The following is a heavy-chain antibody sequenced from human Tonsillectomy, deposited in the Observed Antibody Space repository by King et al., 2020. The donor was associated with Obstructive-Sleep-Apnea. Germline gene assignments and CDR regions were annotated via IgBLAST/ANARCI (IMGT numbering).Heavy chain of an antibody. Sequence: VQLVESGGGLVQPGGSLRLSCAASGFTFSSYAISWVRQDPGKGLEWVSALSGSGGSPYYADSVKGRFTISRNNSKNTLYLQMNRLRAEDTAVYYCAKAGYSSSWPSSDWGQGTLVTVSS. V-gene: IGHV3-23*04. J-gene: IGHJ4*02. CDR2: LSGSGGSP. CDR3: AKAGYSSSWPSSD. D-gene: IGHD6-13*01. CDR1: GFTFSSYA.